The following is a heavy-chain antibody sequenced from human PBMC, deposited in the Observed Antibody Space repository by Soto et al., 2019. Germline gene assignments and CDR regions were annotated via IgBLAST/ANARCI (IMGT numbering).Heavy chain of an antibody. CDR3: ARDLLGAVGASLSMDV. V-gene: IGHV1-69*13. CDR1: GGTFSSYA. D-gene: IGHD1-26*01. J-gene: IGHJ6*02. CDR2: IIPIFGTA. Sequence: GASVKVSCKASGGTFSSYAISWVRQAPGQGLEWMGGIIPIFGTANYAQKFQGRVTITADESTSTAYMELSSLRSEDTAVYYCARDLLGAVGASLSMDVWGQGTTVTVSS.